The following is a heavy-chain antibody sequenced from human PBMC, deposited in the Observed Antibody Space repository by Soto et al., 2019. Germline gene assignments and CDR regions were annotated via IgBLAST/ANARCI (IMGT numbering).Heavy chain of an antibody. CDR1: GGSIHSSLYS. CDR3: ARVDRTNYGMDV. J-gene: IGHJ6*02. V-gene: IGHV4-30-2*01. CDR2: LFHGGST. Sequence: PSETLSLTCTVSGGSIHSSLYSWTWIRQAPAKGLEWIGYLFHGGSTYYTPSLASRVIMTLDRSKNQFSLNLTSVTAADTAVYYCARVDRTNYGMDVWGQGTTVTVSS. D-gene: IGHD2-8*01.